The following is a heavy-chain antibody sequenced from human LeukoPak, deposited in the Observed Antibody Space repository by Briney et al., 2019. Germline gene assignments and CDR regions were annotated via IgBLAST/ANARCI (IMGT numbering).Heavy chain of an antibody. J-gene: IGHJ4*02. Sequence: GSLRLSCAASGFTFSSYWMTWLRQAPGKGLRWVANVSPDGGETHYLDSVKGRFTIFRDNAKNSLYLHMSSLRAEDTAVYYCVTDRSWLFDYWGQGTLVTVSS. D-gene: IGHD2-15*01. CDR3: VTDRSWLFDY. V-gene: IGHV3-7*01. CDR1: GFTFSSYW. CDR2: VSPDGGET.